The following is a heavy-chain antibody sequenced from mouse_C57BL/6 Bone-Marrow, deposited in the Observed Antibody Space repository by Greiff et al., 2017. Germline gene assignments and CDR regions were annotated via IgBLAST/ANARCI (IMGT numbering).Heavy chain of an antibody. D-gene: IGHD1-1*01. CDR3: ARAFTTVARRNFDY. V-gene: IGHV1-76*01. J-gene: IGHJ2*01. Sequence: VQLQQSGAELVRPGASVKLSCKASGYTFTDYYINWVKQRPGQGLEWIARIYPGSGNTYYNEKFKGKATLTAEKSSSTAYMQLSSLTSEDSAVFFCARAFTTVARRNFDYWGQGTTRTVSS. CDR2: IYPGSGNT. CDR1: GYTFTDYY.